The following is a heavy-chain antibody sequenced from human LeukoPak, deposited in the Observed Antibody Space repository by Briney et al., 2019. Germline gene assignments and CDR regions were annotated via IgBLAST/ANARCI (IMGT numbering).Heavy chain of an antibody. D-gene: IGHD6-19*01. J-gene: IGHJ4*02. CDR1: GFTFSSYG. Sequence: QPGGSLRLSCAASGFTFSSYGMHWVRQAPGKGLEWVAVIWYDGSNKYYADSVKGRFTISRDNSKNTLYLQMNSLRAEDTAVYYCARDKIVSGIDYWGQGTLVTVSS. CDR3: ARDKIVSGIDY. CDR2: IWYDGSNK. V-gene: IGHV3-33*08.